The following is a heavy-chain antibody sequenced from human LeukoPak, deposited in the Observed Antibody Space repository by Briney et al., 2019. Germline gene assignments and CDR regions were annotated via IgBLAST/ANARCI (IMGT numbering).Heavy chain of an antibody. CDR3: ARDLYFSGSGSYPKD. V-gene: IGHV3-53*01. Sequence: GGSLRLSCAASAFNLCSSYKSLVRQPPGKGLEWVSVIYSGGSTYYADSVKGRFTISRDNSKNTQSLQMNSLRAEDTTVYYCARDLYFSGSGSYPKDWGQGTLVTVSS. D-gene: IGHD3-10*01. CDR1: AFNLCSSY. J-gene: IGHJ4*02. CDR2: IYSGGST.